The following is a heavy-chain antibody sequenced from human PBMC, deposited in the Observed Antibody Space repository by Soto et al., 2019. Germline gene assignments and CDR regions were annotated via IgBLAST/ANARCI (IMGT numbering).Heavy chain of an antibody. J-gene: IGHJ6*03. Sequence: ASVKVSCEASGYTFTSCAMHWVRQAPGQRLEWMGWINAGNGNTKYSQKFQGRVTITRDTSASTAYMELSSLRSEDTAVYYCARGPFTVTTHYYYYYYMDVWGKGTTVTVSS. D-gene: IGHD4-4*01. CDR2: INAGNGNT. CDR3: ARGPFTVTTHYYYYYYMDV. V-gene: IGHV1-3*01. CDR1: GYTFTSCA.